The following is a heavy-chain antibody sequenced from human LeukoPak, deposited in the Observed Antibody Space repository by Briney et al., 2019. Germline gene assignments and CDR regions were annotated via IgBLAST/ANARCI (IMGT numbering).Heavy chain of an antibody. CDR1: GYTFSRYD. V-gene: IGHV1-8*03. CDR2: MSPNSGHT. J-gene: IGHJ6*03. Sequence: ASVKVSCKTSGYTFSRYDINWVRQATGQRPEWMGWMSPNSGHTGYAPKFQGRVTFSRNTSVSTVYMELDILRSEDTAVYFCARGGVTGTYADYYYYLDVWGKGTTATVSS. CDR3: ARGGVTGTYADYYYYLDV. D-gene: IGHD1-7*01.